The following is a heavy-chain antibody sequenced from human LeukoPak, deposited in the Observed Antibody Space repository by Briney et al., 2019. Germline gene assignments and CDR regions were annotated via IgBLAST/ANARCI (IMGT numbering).Heavy chain of an antibody. CDR3: TRDLDYYDSSGNFPDAFDI. D-gene: IGHD3-22*01. J-gene: IGHJ3*02. CDR2: IRSKANNYAT. Sequence: GGSLRLSCAASGFTFSGSDMHWVRQASGKGLEWVGRIRSKANNYATAYAASVKGRFTISRDDSKNTAYLQMNSLKTEDTAVYYCTRDLDYYDSSGNFPDAFDIWGQGTMVTVSS. V-gene: IGHV3-73*01. CDR1: GFTFSGSD.